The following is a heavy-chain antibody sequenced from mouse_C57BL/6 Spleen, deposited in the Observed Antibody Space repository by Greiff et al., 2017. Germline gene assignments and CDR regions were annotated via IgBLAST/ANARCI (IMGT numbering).Heavy chain of an antibody. CDR1: GFTFSDYG. CDR3: ARTIYSLYFDY. Sequence: DVQLQESGGGLVKPGGSLKLSCAASGFTFSDYGMHWVRQAPEKGLEWVAYISSGSSTIYYADTVKGRFTISRDNAKNTLFLQMTSLRSEDTAMYYCARTIYSLYFDYWGQGTTLTVSS. D-gene: IGHD2-1*01. CDR2: ISSGSSTI. J-gene: IGHJ2*01. V-gene: IGHV5-17*01.